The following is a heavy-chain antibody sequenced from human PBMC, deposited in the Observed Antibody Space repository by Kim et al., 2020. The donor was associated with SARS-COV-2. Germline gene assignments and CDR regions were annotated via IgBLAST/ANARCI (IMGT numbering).Heavy chain of an antibody. CDR2: MSYHGREI. D-gene: IGHD2-8*02. CDR3: ATSHYVSVLVDY. CDR1: GFIFSTRA. V-gene: IGHV3-30*14. J-gene: IGHJ4*02. Sequence: GGSLRLSCVTSGFIFSTRAAHWFRQTPGKGLEWVAVMSYHGREIHYADSVKGRFTISRDNSRNILYLQMDDLTPGDTAVYFCATSHYVSVLVDYWGLGTPVPVSS.